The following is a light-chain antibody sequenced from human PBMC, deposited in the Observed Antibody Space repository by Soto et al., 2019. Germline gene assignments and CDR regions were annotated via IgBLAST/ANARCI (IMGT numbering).Light chain of an antibody. CDR3: LQRSNWPLT. CDR2: DAS. CDR1: QSISSY. J-gene: IGKJ4*01. V-gene: IGKV3-11*01. Sequence: EIVLTQSPATLSLSPGERATLSCRASQSISSYLAWYQQKPSQAPRLLIYDASNRATGIPARFSGSGSGTDFTLTISSLEPEDFAVYYCLQRSNWPLTFGGGTKVEIK.